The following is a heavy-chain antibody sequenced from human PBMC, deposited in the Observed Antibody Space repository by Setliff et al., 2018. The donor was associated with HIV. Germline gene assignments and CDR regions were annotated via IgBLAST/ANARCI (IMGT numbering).Heavy chain of an antibody. CDR3: ARSRGPWDSSHEPGSSWFDY. J-gene: IGHJ4*02. V-gene: IGHV4-38-2*01. D-gene: IGHD6-13*01. CDR1: GYSISSGYY. CDR2: IYHSGST. Sequence: SETLSLTCAVSGYSISSGYYWGWIRQPPGKGLEWIGNIYHSGSTYYNPSLKSRVTISVDTSKDQFSLKLRSVTAADTAVYYCARSRGPWDSSHEPGSSWFDYWGQGTLVTVSS.